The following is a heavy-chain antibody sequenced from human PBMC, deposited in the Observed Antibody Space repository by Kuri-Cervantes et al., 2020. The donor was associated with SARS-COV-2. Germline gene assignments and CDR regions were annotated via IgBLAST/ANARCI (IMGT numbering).Heavy chain of an antibody. Sequence: GESLKISCAASGFTFSCYWMHWVRQAPGKGLVWVSRINSDGSSTSYADSVKGRFTISRDNAKNTLYLQMNSLRAEDTAVYYCARDRYDFWSGLGYYYYGMDVWGQGTTVTVSS. V-gene: IGHV3-74*01. J-gene: IGHJ6*02. CDR3: ARDRYDFWSGLGYYYYGMDV. CDR2: INSDGSST. CDR1: GFTFSCYW. D-gene: IGHD3-3*01.